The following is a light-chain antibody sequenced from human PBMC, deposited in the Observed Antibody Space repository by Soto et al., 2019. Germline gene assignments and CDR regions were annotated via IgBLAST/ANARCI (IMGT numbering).Light chain of an antibody. CDR1: RCLRSY. Sequence: IQLTESQSXLSASVGHTVAILCRASRCLRSYLGWYQQKPGXAPEFXXYAASTLQTGAPSRFSGSGSATDFTPPISSLQHEDFATYYRQQSYTTPITFGQGTRLEIK. V-gene: IGKV1-39*01. CDR3: QQSYTTPIT. J-gene: IGKJ5*01. CDR2: AAS.